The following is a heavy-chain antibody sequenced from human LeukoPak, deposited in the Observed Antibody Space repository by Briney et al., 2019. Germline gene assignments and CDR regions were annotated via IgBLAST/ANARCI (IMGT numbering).Heavy chain of an antibody. J-gene: IGHJ2*01. Sequence: SETLSLTCTVSGGSISSYYWSWIRQPAGKGLEWIGRIYTSGSTNYNPSLKSRVTISVDTSKNHFSLKLSSVTAADTAVYYCARVVVSLTRPYWYFDLWGRGTLVSVSS. D-gene: IGHD3-22*01. CDR3: ARVVVSLTRPYWYFDL. V-gene: IGHV4-4*07. CDR1: GGSISSYY. CDR2: IYTSGST.